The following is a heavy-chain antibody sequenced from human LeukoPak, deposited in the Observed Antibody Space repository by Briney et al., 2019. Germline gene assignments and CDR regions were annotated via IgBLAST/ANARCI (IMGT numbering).Heavy chain of an antibody. J-gene: IGHJ6*02. CDR1: GYTFTGYY. V-gene: IGHV1-2*02. CDR3: ARDVTMVRSQHGIAV. CDR2: INPNNGGT. D-gene: IGHD3-10*01. Sequence: ASVKVSCKASGYTFTGYYIHWVRQAPGQGLEWMGWINPNNGGTNYAKKFQGRVTMTRDTSISTAYMEVSSLRSDDTAGDYCARDVTMVRSQHGIAVWGQGTTVSVSS.